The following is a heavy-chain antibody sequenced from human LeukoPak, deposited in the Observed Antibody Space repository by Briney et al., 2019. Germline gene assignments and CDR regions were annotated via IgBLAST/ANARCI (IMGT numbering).Heavy chain of an antibody. J-gene: IGHJ4*02. D-gene: IGHD6-19*01. V-gene: IGHV2-5*02. CDR2: IYWDDDK. Sequence: SGPTLVNPTQTLTLTCTFSGFSLSTSGVGVGWIRQPPGKALEWLALIYWDDDKRYSPSLKSRLTITKDTSKNQVVLTMTNMDPMDTATYYCAQTGGKDLGSSGWLNYWGQGTLVTVSS. CDR3: AQTGGKDLGSSGWLNY. CDR1: GFSLSTSGVG.